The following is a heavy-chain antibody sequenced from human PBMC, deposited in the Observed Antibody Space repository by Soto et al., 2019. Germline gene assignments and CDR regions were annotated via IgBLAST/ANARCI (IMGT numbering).Heavy chain of an antibody. Sequence: ASVKVSCKASGYTFTSYDINWVRQATGQGLGWMGWMNPIRGNANYAQKFQGRVTMTADKSTNTAYMELSSLRSEDTAVYYCARESVVVPAAAPYYYYYMDVWGKGTTVTVSS. CDR3: ARESVVVPAAAPYYYYYMDV. CDR1: GYTFTSYD. D-gene: IGHD2-2*01. V-gene: IGHV1-8*01. J-gene: IGHJ6*03. CDR2: MNPIRGNA.